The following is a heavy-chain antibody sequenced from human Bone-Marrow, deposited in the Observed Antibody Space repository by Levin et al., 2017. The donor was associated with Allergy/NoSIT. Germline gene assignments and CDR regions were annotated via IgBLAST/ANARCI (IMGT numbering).Heavy chain of an antibody. CDR2: IYPGDSET. J-gene: IGHJ4*02. D-gene: IGHD3-10*01. V-gene: IGHV5-51*01. CDR1: GYQFTDRW. CDR3: ARQSDELPPYDGEWVEEHYFDN. Sequence: RTGGSLRLSCQVSGYQFTDRWIGWVRQLPGKGLEWMGNIYPGDSETRSSPSFQGQVTMSVDKSINTAFLRWDSLSASDTAIYYCARQSDELPPYDGEWVEEHYFDNWGQGTLVSVSS.